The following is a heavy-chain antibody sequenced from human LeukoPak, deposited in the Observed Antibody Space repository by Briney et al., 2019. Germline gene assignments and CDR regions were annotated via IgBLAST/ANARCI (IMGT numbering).Heavy chain of an antibody. CDR1: GVSISSYY. Sequence: SETLSLTCTVSGVSISSYYWSWIRQPAGEGLGWIGRISTSGSTNFNPSLKSRVTMSVDASKNHFSLNLSSVTAADTAVYYCARDFDYWGQGTLVTVSS. CDR3: ARDFDY. CDR2: ISTSGST. V-gene: IGHV4-4*07. J-gene: IGHJ4*02.